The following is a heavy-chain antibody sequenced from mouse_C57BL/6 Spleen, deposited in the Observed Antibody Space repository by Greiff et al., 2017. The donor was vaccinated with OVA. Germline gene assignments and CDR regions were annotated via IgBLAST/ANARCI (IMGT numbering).Heavy chain of an antibody. CDR2: IDPANGNT. V-gene: IGHV14-3*01. CDR1: GFNIKNTY. J-gene: IGHJ3*01. D-gene: IGHD1-1*01. CDR3: ALTTVPAGPIPY. Sequence: VQLKESVAELVRPGASVKLSCTASGFNIKNTYMHWVKQRPEQGLEWIGRIDPANGNTKYAPKFQGKATITADTSSNTAYLQLSSLTSEDTAIYYCALTTVPAGPIPYWGQGTLVTVSA.